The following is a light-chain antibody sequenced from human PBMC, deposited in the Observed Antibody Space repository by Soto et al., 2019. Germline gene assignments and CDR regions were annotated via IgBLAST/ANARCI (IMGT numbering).Light chain of an antibody. CDR1: SSDVGGYNS. CDR3: SSWTSSTSYV. J-gene: IGLJ1*01. CDR2: DVS. Sequence: QSALTQPASVSGSPGQSIAISCTGTSSDVGGYNSVSWYQQYPGKAPKLIIHDVSTPPSGVSHRFSGSKSGNTASLTISGLLAEDEADYYCSSWTSSTSYVFGSGTKVTVL. V-gene: IGLV2-14*01.